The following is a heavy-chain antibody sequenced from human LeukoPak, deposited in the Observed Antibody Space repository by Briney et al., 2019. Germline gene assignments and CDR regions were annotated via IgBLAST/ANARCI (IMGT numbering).Heavy chain of an antibody. J-gene: IGHJ3*02. CDR1: GDSISSSSYY. V-gene: IGHV4-39*07. Sequence: SETLSLTCTVSGDSISSSSYYWAWMRQPPGKGPEWIATIYYSGTTYYNPSLTSRVTISINTSKNQFSMRLNSVTAADTAVYYCARHRAYHDAFDIWGQGTMVTVSS. D-gene: IGHD3-16*01. CDR2: IYYSGTT. CDR3: ARHRAYHDAFDI.